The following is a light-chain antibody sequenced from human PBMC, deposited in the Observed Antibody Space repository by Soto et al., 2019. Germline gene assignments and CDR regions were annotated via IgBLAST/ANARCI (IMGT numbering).Light chain of an antibody. J-gene: IGKJ1*01. V-gene: IGKV3-20*01. Sequence: EIGLTQSPGTLSLSPGERATLSCRASQSITSAYLAWYQQKPGRAPRLVIYGAFNRATGMPHRFSAGGSWAAYTLTFSGLDTEDFALYYWQRYGSPAWKYGQGTKVESK. CDR1: QSITSAY. CDR3: QRYGSPAWK. CDR2: GAF.